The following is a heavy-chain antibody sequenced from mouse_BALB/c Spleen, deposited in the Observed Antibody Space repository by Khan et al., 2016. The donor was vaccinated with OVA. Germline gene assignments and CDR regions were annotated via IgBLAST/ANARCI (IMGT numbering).Heavy chain of an antibody. V-gene: IGHV1S127*01. D-gene: IGHD1-1*01. J-gene: IGHJ2*01. CDR1: GYTFTNYW. Sequence: QVQLQQSGPELVRPGASVKMSCKASGYTFTNYWMHWVKQRPGQGLEWIGMIDPSNSQTRSDQKFRDKATLNVDKSSNTAYMQFSSLTSEDSAVYYCARYGGGYYFDYWGQGTTLTVSS. CDR3: ARYGGGYYFDY. CDR2: IDPSNSQT.